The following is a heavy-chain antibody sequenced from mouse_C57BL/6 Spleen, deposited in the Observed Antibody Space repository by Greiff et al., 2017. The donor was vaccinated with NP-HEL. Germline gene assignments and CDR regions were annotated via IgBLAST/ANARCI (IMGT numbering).Heavy chain of an antibody. Sequence: EVKLVESGGGLVQPGGSLSLSCAASGFTFTDYYMSWVRQPPGKALEWLGFIRNKANGYTTEYSASVKGRFTISRDNSQSILYLQMNALRAEDSATYYCASPWDDGGFAYWGQGTLVTVSA. J-gene: IGHJ3*01. CDR1: GFTFTDYY. CDR3: ASPWDDGGFAY. D-gene: IGHD4-1*01. V-gene: IGHV7-3*01. CDR2: IRNKANGYTT.